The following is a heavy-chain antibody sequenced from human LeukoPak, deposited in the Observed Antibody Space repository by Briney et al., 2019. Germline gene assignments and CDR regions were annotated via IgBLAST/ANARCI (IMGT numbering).Heavy chain of an antibody. CDR1: GVSISSYS. J-gene: IGHJ4*02. CDR2: MYFSGST. D-gene: IGHD3-3*02. Sequence: PSETLSLTCAVYGVSISSYSWGWIRQPPGKGLEWIGYMYFSGSTNYNPSLKSRVTISVDTSKNQFSLKLSSVTAADTAVYYCATSHFWSGYYGVWGQGTLVTVSS. CDR3: ATSHFWSGYYGV. V-gene: IGHV4-4*08.